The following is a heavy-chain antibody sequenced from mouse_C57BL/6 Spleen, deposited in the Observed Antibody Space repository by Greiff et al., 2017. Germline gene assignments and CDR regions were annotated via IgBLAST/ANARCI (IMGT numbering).Heavy chain of an antibody. J-gene: IGHJ4*01. D-gene: IGHD4-1*01. CDR3: AKVNWDLYYAMDY. V-gene: IGHV1-72*01. CDR1: GYTFTSYW. CDR2: IDPNSGGT. Sequence: VQLQQSGAELVKPGASVKLSCKASGYTFTSYWMHWVKQRPGRGLEWIGRIDPNSGGTKYNEKFKSKATLTVDKPSSTAYMQLSSLTSEDSAVYYCAKVNWDLYYAMDYWGQGTSVTVSS.